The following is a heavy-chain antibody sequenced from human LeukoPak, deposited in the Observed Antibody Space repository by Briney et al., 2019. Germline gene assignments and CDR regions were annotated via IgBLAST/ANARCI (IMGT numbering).Heavy chain of an antibody. V-gene: IGHV1-18*01. D-gene: IGHD1-26*01. CDR1: GYTFTSYG. CDR3: ARDVGSYSGSYSDTFDI. Sequence: ASVEVSCKASGYTFTSYGISWVRQAPGQGLEWMGWISAFNGNTQYAQNLQGRVTVTTDTSTSTAYMELRSLRSDDTAVYYCARDVGSYSGSYSDTFDIWGQGTLVTVSS. J-gene: IGHJ3*02. CDR2: ISAFNGNT.